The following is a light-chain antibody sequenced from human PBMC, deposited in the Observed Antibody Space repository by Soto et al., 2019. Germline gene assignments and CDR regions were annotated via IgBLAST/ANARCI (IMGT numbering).Light chain of an antibody. V-gene: IGLV1-40*01. CDR2: GNS. CDR3: QSYDGSLSGVV. CDR1: SSNIGAGYD. J-gene: IGLJ2*01. Sequence: QSVLTQPPSVSGAPGQRVTISCTGSSSNIGAGYDVHWYQQLPGTAPKLLIYGNSNRPSGVLDRFSGSKSGTSASLAITGLQAEHEADYYCQSYDGSLSGVVFGGGTERTVL.